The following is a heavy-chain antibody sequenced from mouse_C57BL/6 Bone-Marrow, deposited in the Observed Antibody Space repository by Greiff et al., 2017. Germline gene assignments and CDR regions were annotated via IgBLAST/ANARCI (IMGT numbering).Heavy chain of an antibody. V-gene: IGHV1-19*01. J-gene: IGHJ1*03. Sequence: VQLKQSGPVLVKPGASVKMSCKASGYTFTDYYMNWVKQSHGKSLEWIGVINPYNGGTSYNKKFKGKATLTVDKSSSTAYMELNSLTSEDSAVYYCARETVVDWYFDVWGTGTTVTVSS. CDR3: ARETVVDWYFDV. D-gene: IGHD1-1*01. CDR2: INPYNGGT. CDR1: GYTFTDYY.